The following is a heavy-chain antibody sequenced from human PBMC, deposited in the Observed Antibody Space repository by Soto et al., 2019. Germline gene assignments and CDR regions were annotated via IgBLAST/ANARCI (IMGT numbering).Heavy chain of an antibody. Sequence: PGRSLRLSCAASGFSFRDYFMSWIRQAPGKGLEWVSYIGPYGNTIYYADSVKGRFTISRDDATSSLHPHMNRLRPEDTAIYYCARDDHTYGVYWGQGTPVTVSS. CDR3: ARDDHTYGVY. CDR1: GFSFRDYF. CDR2: IGPYGNTI. D-gene: IGHD2-21*01. J-gene: IGHJ4*02. V-gene: IGHV3-11*01.